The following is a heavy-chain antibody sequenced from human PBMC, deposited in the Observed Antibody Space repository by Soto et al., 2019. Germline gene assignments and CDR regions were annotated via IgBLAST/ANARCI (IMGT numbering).Heavy chain of an antibody. V-gene: IGHV3-30*18. J-gene: IGHJ6*02. Sequence: GGSLRLSCAASGFTFSSYGMHWVRQAPGKGLEWVAVISYDGSNKYYADSVKGRFTISRDNSKNTLYLQMNSLRAEDTAVYYCAKDRANGRYQRIPDYGMDVWGQGTTVTVSS. CDR3: AKDRANGRYQRIPDYGMDV. CDR2: ISYDGSNK. D-gene: IGHD2-2*01. CDR1: GFTFSSYG.